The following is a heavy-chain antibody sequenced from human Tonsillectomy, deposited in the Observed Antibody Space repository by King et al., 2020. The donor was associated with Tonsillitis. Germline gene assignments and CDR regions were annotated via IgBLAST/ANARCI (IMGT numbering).Heavy chain of an antibody. CDR1: GGSFSSYA. D-gene: IGHD5-24*01. CDR2: FIPIFGTT. CDR3: ARASSTYHHYNILDAFDI. V-gene: IGHV1-69*01. Sequence: HVQLVESGAEVKKPGSSVKVSCRASGGSFSSYAITWVRQAPGQGLEWMGGFIPIFGTTVYAQDFQGRVTITADESTSSAYMELSSLGSEDTAVYYCARASSTYHHYNILDAFDIWGQGTMVTVSS. J-gene: IGHJ3*02.